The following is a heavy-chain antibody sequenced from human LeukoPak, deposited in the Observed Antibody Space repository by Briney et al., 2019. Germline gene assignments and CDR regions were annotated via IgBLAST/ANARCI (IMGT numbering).Heavy chain of an antibody. D-gene: IGHD3-10*01. V-gene: IGHV4-39*01. J-gene: IGHJ4*02. CDR3: ARNGRRITMARDY. CDR1: GGSISSSSYY. CDR2: IYYSGST. Sequence: KPSETLSLTCTVSGGSISSSSYYWGWIRQPPGKGLEWIGSIYYSGSTYYNPSLKSRVTISVDTSKNQFSLKLSSVTAADTAVYYCARNGRRITMARDYWGQGTLVTVSS.